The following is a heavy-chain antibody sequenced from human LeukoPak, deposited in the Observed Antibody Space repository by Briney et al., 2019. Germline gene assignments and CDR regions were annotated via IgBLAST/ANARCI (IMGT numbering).Heavy chain of an antibody. V-gene: IGHV3-23*01. CDR2: ITDSGGTT. Sequence: PGGSLRLSCAASGFSFSSYAMSWVRQAPGKGLEWVSTITDSGGTTFYADSVKGRFTISRDNPKNTVYLQLNSLGAEDTAVYYCAKLWRGSHPRYFDHWGQGTLVTVSS. CDR3: AKLWRGSHPRYFDH. D-gene: IGHD1-26*01. J-gene: IGHJ4*02. CDR1: GFSFSSYA.